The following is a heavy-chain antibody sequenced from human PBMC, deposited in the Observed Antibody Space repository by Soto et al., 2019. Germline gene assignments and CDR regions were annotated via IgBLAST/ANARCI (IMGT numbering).Heavy chain of an antibody. CDR2: ISAYNGNT. CDR1: GYTFTSYG. J-gene: IGHJ3*02. D-gene: IGHD6-19*01. CDR3: AGVSWVQVAVAGTGVDAFDI. Sequence: ASVKASCKASGYTFTSYGISWVRQAPGQGLEWMGWISAYNGNTNYAQKLQGRVTMTTDTSTSTAYMELRSLGSDDTAVYYCAGVSWVQVAVAGTGVDAFDIWGQGTMVTVSS. V-gene: IGHV1-18*01.